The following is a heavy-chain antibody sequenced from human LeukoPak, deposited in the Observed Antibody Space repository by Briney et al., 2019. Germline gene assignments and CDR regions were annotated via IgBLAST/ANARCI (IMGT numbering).Heavy chain of an antibody. CDR1: GYTFTSYY. CDR2: INPSGGST. CDR3: ARDDIVVVPAASSKDNYYYYYGMDV. Sequence: ASVKVSCKASGYTFTSYYMHWVRQAPGQGLEWMGIINPSGGSTSYAQKFQGRVTITRDTSASTAYMELSSLRSEDTAVYYCARDDIVVVPAASSKDNYYYYYGMDVWGQGTTVTVSS. D-gene: IGHD2-2*01. V-gene: IGHV1-46*01. J-gene: IGHJ6*02.